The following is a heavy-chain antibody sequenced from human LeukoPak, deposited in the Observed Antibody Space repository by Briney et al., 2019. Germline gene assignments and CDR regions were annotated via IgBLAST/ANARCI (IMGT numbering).Heavy chain of an antibody. CDR2: INSDGSSA. D-gene: IGHD6-19*01. CDR1: GFTFSSYW. Sequence: PGGSLRLSCAASGFTFSSYWMHWVRQAPGKGLVWVSRINSDGSSASYADSVKGRFTISRDNAKNTLYLQMNSLRAEDTAVYYCARAVAGTRGRLYYYYGTDVWGQGTTVTVSS. J-gene: IGHJ6*02. V-gene: IGHV3-74*01. CDR3: ARAVAGTRGRLYYYYGTDV.